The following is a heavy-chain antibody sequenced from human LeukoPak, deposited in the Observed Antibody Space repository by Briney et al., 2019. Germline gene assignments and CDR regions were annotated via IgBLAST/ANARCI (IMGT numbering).Heavy chain of an antibody. CDR2: SYYSGST. J-gene: IGHJ4*02. Sequence: PSETLSLTCTVSGGSISTYYWSWIRQPPGKGLEWIGYSYYSGSTTHNPSLQSRVTISVDTSRNQFSLKLTSVTAADTAVYYCAREGGPYRALDYSGQGTLVTVSS. CDR3: AREGGPYRALDY. CDR1: GGSISTYY. V-gene: IGHV4-59*01.